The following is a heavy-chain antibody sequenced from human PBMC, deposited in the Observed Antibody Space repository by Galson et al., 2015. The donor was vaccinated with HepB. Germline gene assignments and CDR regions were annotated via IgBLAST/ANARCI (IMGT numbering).Heavy chain of an antibody. J-gene: IGHJ6*02. D-gene: IGHD6-13*01. Sequence: SLRLSCAASGFTFSSYAMVWVRQAPGKGLEWVSLISYDANNKYYADSVKGRITSSRDNAKNSLYLQMNSLRDEDTAEYYCARGSRKRLIPNSSSWTQPYYGMDVWGQGTTVTVSS. CDR3: ARGSRKRLIPNSSSWTQPYYGMDV. V-gene: IGHV3-30*04. CDR1: GFTFSSYA. CDR2: ISYDANNK.